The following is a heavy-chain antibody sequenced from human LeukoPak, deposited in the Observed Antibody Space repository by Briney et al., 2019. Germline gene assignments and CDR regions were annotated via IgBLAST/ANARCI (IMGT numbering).Heavy chain of an antibody. CDR1: GFTFDDYA. V-gene: IGHV3-9*01. CDR3: AKVGNYYDSSGYYAN. Sequence: GRSLRLSCAASGFTFDDYAMHWVRQAPGKGLEWVSGISWNSGSIGYADSVKGRFTISRGNAKNSLYLQMNSLRAEDTALYYCAKVGNYYDSSGYYANWGRGTLVTVSS. D-gene: IGHD3-22*01. J-gene: IGHJ4*02. CDR2: ISWNSGSI.